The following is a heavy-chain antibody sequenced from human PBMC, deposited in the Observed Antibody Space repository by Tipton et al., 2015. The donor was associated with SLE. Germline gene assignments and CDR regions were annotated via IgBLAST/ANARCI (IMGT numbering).Heavy chain of an antibody. D-gene: IGHD1-26*01. J-gene: IGHJ4*02. CDR2: IYPGDSHT. V-gene: IGHV5-51*01. CDR3: ARRANEWDLLD. CDR1: EYRFTNYY. Sequence: VQLVQSGAEMKKPGESLKISCKASEYRFTNYYISWVRQMPGKGLEWMGDIYPGDSHTRYSPSFQGQVTISADKSLTTSYLQWSSLKASDSALYYCARRANEWDLLDWGQGTLGTVSS.